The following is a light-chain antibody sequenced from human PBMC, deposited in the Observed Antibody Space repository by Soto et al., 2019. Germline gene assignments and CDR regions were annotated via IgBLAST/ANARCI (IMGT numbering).Light chain of an antibody. Sequence: DIPMTQSPSSLSVSIGDRVIITCRASQSISTYLNWYQYKPGKAPRLVIFRSSTLQSGVPSRFSGRGSGTDFTLTISSLQPEDFATYFCQQTFRPYVSFGGGTRVEI. CDR2: RSS. V-gene: IGKV1-39*01. J-gene: IGKJ4*01. CDR1: QSISTY. CDR3: QQTFRPYVS.